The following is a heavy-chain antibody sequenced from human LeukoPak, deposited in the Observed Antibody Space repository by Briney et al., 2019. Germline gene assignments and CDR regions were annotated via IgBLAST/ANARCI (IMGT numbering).Heavy chain of an antibody. CDR1: GXSFTSYW. D-gene: IGHD5-18*01. CDR3: ARRGRYSYGSYFDY. CDR2: IYPGDSDT. V-gene: IGHV5-51*01. J-gene: IGHJ4*02. Sequence: GESLKISCKGSGXSFTSYWIGWVRQVPGKGLEWMGIIYPGDSDTAYSPSFHGQVTVSADKSITTAYLQWSSLKASDTAMYYCARRGRYSYGSYFDYWGQGTLVTVSS.